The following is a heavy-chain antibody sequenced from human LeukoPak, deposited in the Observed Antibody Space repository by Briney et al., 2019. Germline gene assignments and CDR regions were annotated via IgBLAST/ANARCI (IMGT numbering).Heavy chain of an antibody. CDR1: GITLSNYG. J-gene: IGHJ4*02. D-gene: IGHD3-22*01. CDR2: ISGSGGGT. V-gene: IGHV3-23*01. Sequence: PEGSLRLSCAVSGITLSNYGMSWVRQAPGKGLEWVAGISGSGGGTNYADSVKGRFTISRDNNKNTLYLQMNSLRAEDTAVYFCAKRGVVIRVILVGFHKEAYYFDSWGQGALVTVSS. CDR3: AKRGVVIRVILVGFHKEAYYFDS.